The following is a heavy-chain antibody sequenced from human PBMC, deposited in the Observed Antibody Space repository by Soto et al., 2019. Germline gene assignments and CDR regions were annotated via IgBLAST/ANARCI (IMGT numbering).Heavy chain of an antibody. CDR1: GYTFTSYP. Sequence: ASVKVSCKASGYTFTSYPTHWVRQAPGQRLEWMGWINAGNSNTKYSQKFQGRVTITRDTSASTAYMELSSLRSEDTAVYYCARGYQPLDVWGQGTTVTVSS. CDR2: INAGNSNT. D-gene: IGHD2-2*01. CDR3: ARGYQPLDV. V-gene: IGHV1-3*01. J-gene: IGHJ6*02.